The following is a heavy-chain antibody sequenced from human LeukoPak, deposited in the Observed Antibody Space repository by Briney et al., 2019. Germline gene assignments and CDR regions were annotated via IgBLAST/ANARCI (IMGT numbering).Heavy chain of an antibody. D-gene: IGHD3-16*01. V-gene: IGHV3-23*01. CDR2: ISGSDGST. CDR1: GFTFSSYA. Sequence: PGGSLRLSCAASGFTFSSYAMSWVRQAPGKGLEWVSVISGSDGSTYYADSVKGRFTISRDNSKNTLYLQVNSLRAEDTAVYYCAKDHFTGGDYGDYFDLWGQGVLVTVSS. CDR3: AKDHFTGGDYGDYFDL. J-gene: IGHJ4*02.